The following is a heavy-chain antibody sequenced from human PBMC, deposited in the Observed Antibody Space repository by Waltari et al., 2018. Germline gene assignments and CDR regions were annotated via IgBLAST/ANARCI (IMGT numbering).Heavy chain of an antibody. V-gene: IGHV4-38-2*02. CDR1: GYSISSGYY. D-gene: IGHD2-2*01. CDR3: ARDPVDCSSTSCPP. J-gene: IGHJ5*02. CDR2: IYHSGGT. Sequence: QVQLQESGPGLVKPSETLSLTCAVSGYSISSGYYWGWIRQPPGKGLAWIGSIYHSGGTNQNPALKSRVTISVDTSKNQFSLKLSSVTAADTTVYYCARDPVDCSSTSCPPWGQGTLVTVSS.